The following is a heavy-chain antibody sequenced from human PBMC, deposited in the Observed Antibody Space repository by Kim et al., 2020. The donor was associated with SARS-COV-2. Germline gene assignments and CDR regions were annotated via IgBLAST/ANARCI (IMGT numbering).Heavy chain of an antibody. CDR1: GFTFSSYS. CDR3: ARRGSGVFDRAFDI. Sequence: GGSLRLSCAASGFTFSSYSMNWVRQAPGKGLEWVSSISSSSSYINYADSVKGRFTISRDNAKNSLYLQMNSLRAEDTAVYYCARRGSGVFDRAFDIWGQG. V-gene: IGHV3-21*01. J-gene: IGHJ3*02. CDR2: ISSSSSYI. D-gene: IGHD3-10*01.